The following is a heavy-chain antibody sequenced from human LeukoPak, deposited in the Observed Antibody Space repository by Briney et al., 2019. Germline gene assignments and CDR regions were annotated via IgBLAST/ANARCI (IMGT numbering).Heavy chain of an antibody. CDR1: GYTFTVYY. CDR3: SRGSSTSITYYMDV. CDR2: INPNSGGT. J-gene: IGHJ6*03. Sequence: ASVTVSCKASGYTFTVYYIHWVRQAPGQGLEWMGWINPNSGGTNYAQKFQGRVTMTRDTSISTAYMELSRLRSDDTAVYYCSRGSSTSITYYMDVWGKGTTVTVSS. V-gene: IGHV1-2*02. D-gene: IGHD2-2*01.